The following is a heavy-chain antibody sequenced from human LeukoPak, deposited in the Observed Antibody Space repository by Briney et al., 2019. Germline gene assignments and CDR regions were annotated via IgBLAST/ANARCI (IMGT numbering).Heavy chain of an antibody. CDR1: GFTFSSYS. Sequence: GGSLRLSCAASGFTFSSYSMNWVRQAPGKGLEWVSSISSSSSYIYYADSVKGRFTISRDNSKNTLYLQMNSLRAEDTAVYYCARDGPYGDYVSHYGKDVWGQGTTVTVSS. CDR3: ARDGPYGDYVSHYGKDV. J-gene: IGHJ6*02. V-gene: IGHV3-21*01. D-gene: IGHD4-17*01. CDR2: ISSSSSYI.